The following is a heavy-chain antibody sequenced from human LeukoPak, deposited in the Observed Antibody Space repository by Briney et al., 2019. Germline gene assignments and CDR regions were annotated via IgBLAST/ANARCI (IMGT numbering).Heavy chain of an antibody. Sequence: PGGSLRLSCAASGFTFSSYAMHWVRQAPGKGLEWVAVISYDGSNKYYADSVKGRFTISRDNSKNTLYLQMNSLRAEDTAVYYCARAGRVGDPLAFDIWGQGTMVTVSS. CDR2: ISYDGSNK. CDR3: ARAGRVGDPLAFDI. V-gene: IGHV3-30-3*01. D-gene: IGHD1-26*01. J-gene: IGHJ3*02. CDR1: GFTFSSYA.